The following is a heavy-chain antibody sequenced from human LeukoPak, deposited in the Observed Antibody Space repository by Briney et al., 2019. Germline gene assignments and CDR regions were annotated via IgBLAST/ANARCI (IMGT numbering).Heavy chain of an antibody. CDR2: IWYDGSNK. V-gene: IGHV3-33*03. CDR3: ARRVDYDFWSRTSYYFDY. D-gene: IGHD3-3*01. J-gene: IGHJ4*02. Sequence: SGGSLRLSCAASGFTFSSYGMHWVRQAPGKGLEWVAVIWYDGSNKYYADSVKGRFTISRDNAKNSLYLQMNSLRAEDTAVYYCARRVDYDFWSRTSYYFDYWGQGTLVTVSS. CDR1: GFTFSSYG.